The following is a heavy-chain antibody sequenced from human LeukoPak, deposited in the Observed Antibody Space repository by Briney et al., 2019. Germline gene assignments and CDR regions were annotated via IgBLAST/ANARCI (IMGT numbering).Heavy chain of an antibody. CDR1: GFTFSSYA. D-gene: IGHD2-21*02. J-gene: IGHJ4*02. CDR2: ISGSGGST. Sequence: PGGSLRLSCAASGFTFSSYAMSWVRQAPGKGLEWVSAISGSGGSTYCADSVKGRFTISRDNSKNTLYLQMNSLRAEDTAVYYCAKDWGYCGGDCYPYYFDYWGQGTLVTVSS. V-gene: IGHV3-23*01. CDR3: AKDWGYCGGDCYPYYFDY.